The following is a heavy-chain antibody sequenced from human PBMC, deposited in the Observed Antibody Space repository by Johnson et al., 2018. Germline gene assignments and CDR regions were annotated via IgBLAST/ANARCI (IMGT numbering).Heavy chain of an antibody. CDR3: AIGRYYAMDV. V-gene: IGHV3-74*01. CDR2: INSDGNTT. CDR1: GFTFSNFW. Sequence: VQLQESGGALVQPGGSLRLSCAASGFTFSNFWMHWVRQAPGKGLVWVSRINSDGNTTGYADSVKGRFTISRDNAKNTLYLQMNSLRAEDTAVYYCAIGRYYAMDVWGQGTTVTVSS. J-gene: IGHJ6*02.